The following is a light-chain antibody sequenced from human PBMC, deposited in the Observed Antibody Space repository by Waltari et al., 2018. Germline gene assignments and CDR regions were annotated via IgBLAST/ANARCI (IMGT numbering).Light chain of an antibody. Sequence: SYVLTQPPSASVAPGKTARITCGGNNVGSKSVHWYQQKPGQAPLLVVYDDSARPSGIPDRISASNAGNTAALNISRVENGDEADYYCQVWDTSSDRVVFGGGTKLTVL. CDR2: DDS. CDR1: NVGSKS. J-gene: IGLJ2*01. CDR3: QVWDTSSDRVV. V-gene: IGLV3-21*03.